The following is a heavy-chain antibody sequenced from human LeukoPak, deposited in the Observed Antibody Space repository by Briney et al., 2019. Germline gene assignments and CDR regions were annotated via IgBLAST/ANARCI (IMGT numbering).Heavy chain of an antibody. V-gene: IGHV3-48*02. D-gene: IGHD6-19*01. J-gene: IGHJ4*02. CDR1: GFTFSSYS. CDR3: ARSIAVAGAFDY. CDR2: ISSSSTI. Sequence: PGGSLRLSCAASGFTFSSYSMNWVRQAPGKGLEWVSYISSSSTIYYADSVKGRFTISRDNAKNSLYLQMNSLRDEDTAAYYCARSIAVAGAFDYWGQGTLVTVSS.